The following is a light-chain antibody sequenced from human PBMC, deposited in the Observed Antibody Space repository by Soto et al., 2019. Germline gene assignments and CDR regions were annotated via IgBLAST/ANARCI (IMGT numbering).Light chain of an antibody. J-gene: IGKJ5*01. V-gene: IGKV3-20*01. CDR2: DAS. CDR3: QQYGSSPPIT. Sequence: EIVLTQSPGTLSLSPGERATLSCRASQSVSSSYLAWYQQKPGQAPRLLIYDASSRATGIPDRFSGSGSGTDFTLTISRLEPEDFAVYYGQQYGSSPPITFGQGTRLEIK. CDR1: QSVSSSY.